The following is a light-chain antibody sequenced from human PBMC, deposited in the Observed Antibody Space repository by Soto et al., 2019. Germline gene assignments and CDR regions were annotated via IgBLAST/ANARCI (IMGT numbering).Light chain of an antibody. V-gene: IGKV3-11*01. J-gene: IGKJ4*01. CDR3: QQRSNWLT. CDR2: DAS. Sequence: EIVLTQSPATLSLSPGERATLSCRVSQSVSSYLAWYQQKPGQAPRLLIYDASNRATGIPARFSGSGSGTDFTLTISSLEPEEFAVYYCQQRSNWLTFGGGTKVEIK. CDR1: QSVSSY.